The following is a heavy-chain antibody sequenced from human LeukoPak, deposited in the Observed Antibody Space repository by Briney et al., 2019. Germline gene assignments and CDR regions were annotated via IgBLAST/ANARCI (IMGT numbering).Heavy chain of an antibody. D-gene: IGHD6-13*01. CDR2: ISSGGDIM. Sequence: GGSLRLSCAASGIRFSDYYVSWIRQAPGKGLQWVSYISSGGDIMHYADSVKGRFTISRDNAKNSLYLQMNSLRAEDTAVYYCARVGVLSSSWLLYWGQGTLVTVSS. V-gene: IGHV3-11*04. CDR3: ARVGVLSSSWLLY. J-gene: IGHJ4*02. CDR1: GIRFSDYY.